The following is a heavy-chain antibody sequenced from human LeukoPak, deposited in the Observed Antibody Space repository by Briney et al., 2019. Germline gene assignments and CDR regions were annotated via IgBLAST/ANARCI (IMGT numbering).Heavy chain of an antibody. CDR1: GGTFSSYA. D-gene: IGHD6-19*01. J-gene: IGHJ5*02. V-gene: IGHV1-69*05. CDR2: IIPIFGTA. Sequence: SVKVSCKASGGTFSSYAISWVRQAPGQGLEWMGGIIPIFGTANYAQKFQGRVTITTDESTSTAYMELSSLRSEDTAVYYCARGGVGRNSSGRRFDPWGQGTLVTVSS. CDR3: ARGGVGRNSSGRRFDP.